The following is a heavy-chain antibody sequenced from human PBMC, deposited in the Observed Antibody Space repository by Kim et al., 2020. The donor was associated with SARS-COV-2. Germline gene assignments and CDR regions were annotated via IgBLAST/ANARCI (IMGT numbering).Heavy chain of an antibody. Sequence: TKSAQTFQGRVTMTRHTSTTTAYLELSSLRSDDTAVYYCAREHDLNWVFDSWGQGTLVTVSS. CDR3: AREHDLNWVFDS. D-gene: IGHD1-1*01. J-gene: IGHJ4*02. V-gene: IGHV1-2*02. CDR2: T.